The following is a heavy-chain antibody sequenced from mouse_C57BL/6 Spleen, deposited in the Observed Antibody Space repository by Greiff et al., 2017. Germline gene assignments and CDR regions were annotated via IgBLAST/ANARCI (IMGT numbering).Heavy chain of an antibody. Sequence: EVQLEESGGGLVKPGGSLKLSCAASGYTFSSYAMSWVRQTPEKRLEWVATISDGGSYTYYPDNVKGRFTITRDNTKNNLYLQMSHLKSEDTAMYYCSRDHYYGSSYEFAYWGHGTLVTVYA. V-gene: IGHV5-4*01. D-gene: IGHD1-1*01. CDR3: SRDHYYGSSYEFAY. J-gene: IGHJ3*01. CDR2: ISDGGSYT. CDR1: GYTFSSYA.